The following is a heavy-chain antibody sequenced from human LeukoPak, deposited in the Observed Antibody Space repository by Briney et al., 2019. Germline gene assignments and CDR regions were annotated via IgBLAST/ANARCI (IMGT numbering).Heavy chain of an antibody. V-gene: IGHV1-69*04. D-gene: IGHD6-19*01. Sequence: SVKVSCKASGGTFSSYAISWVRQAPGQGLEWMGRIIPIFGIANYAQKFQGRVTITADKSTSTAYMELSSLRSEDTAVYYCASPTDKNGVRDSSGWDLDFWGQGTLVTVSS. CDR3: ASPTDKNGVRDSSGWDLDF. J-gene: IGHJ4*02. CDR1: GGTFSSYA. CDR2: IIPIFGIA.